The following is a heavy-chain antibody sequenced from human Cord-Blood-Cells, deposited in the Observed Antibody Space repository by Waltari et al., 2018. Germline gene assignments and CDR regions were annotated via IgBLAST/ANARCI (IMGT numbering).Heavy chain of an antibody. V-gene: IGHV4-39*01. J-gene: IGHJ4*02. Sequence: QLQLQESGPGLVKPSETLSLTCTVSGGSISSSSYYWGWIRQPPGKGLEWIGSIYYSGRTYYNPSLKSRVTISVDTSKNQFSLKLSSVTAADTAVYYCARQGTDIVVVPAAISLGWGQGTLVTVSS. D-gene: IGHD2-2*01. CDR3: ARQGTDIVVVPAAISLG. CDR1: GGSISSSSYY. CDR2: IYYSGRT.